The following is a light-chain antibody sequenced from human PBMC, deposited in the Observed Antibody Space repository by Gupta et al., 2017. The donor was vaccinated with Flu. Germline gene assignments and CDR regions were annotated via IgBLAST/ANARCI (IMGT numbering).Light chain of an antibody. CDR1: QSLLHSNGYNY. J-gene: IGKJ1*01. Sequence: ISCRASQSLLHSNGYNYLDWYLQKPGQSPQLLIYLGSNRASGVPDRFSGSGSGTDFTLKISTVEAEDVGVYYCMQALQTPRTFGQGTKVEIK. V-gene: IGKV2-28*01. CDR3: MQALQTPRT. CDR2: LGS.